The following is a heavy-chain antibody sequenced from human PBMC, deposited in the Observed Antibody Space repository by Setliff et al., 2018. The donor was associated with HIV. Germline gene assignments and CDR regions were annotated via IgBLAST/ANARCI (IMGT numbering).Heavy chain of an antibody. V-gene: IGHV4-39*02. CDR2: FPYGGTP. CDR1: GDSITNDDYY. Sequence: PSETLSLTCTVSGDSITNDDYYWGWIRQPPGKGLEWIGSFPYGGTPKYNPSLRGRVDISVDTSKNHFSLRLTFVTAADTAAYYCASPSDYYENSGLDYWGQGKLVTVSS. D-gene: IGHD3-22*01. CDR3: ASPSDYYENSGLDY. J-gene: IGHJ4*02.